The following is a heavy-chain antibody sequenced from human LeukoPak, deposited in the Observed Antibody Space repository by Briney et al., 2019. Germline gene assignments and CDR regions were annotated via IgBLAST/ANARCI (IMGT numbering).Heavy chain of an antibody. V-gene: IGHV4-39*07. Sequence: SETLSLTCTVSGGSITITNYYWGWIRQPPGKGLEWVGNIYHDGSTYYNPSLKSRVTISVDTSKNQFSLKLSSVTAADTAVYYCASFNAVQSRTVVVPAAMVDYWGQGTLVTVSS. CDR3: ASFNAVQSRTVVVPAAMVDY. CDR1: GGSITITNYY. D-gene: IGHD2-2*01. CDR2: IYHDGST. J-gene: IGHJ4*02.